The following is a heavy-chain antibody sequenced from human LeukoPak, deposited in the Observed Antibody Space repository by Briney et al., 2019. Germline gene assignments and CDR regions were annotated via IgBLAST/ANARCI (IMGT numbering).Heavy chain of an antibody. CDR2: IRSKANSYAT. J-gene: IGHJ4*02. V-gene: IGHV3-73*01. CDR1: GFTFSGSA. CDR3: TRGEQQLIGGFDY. Sequence: GGSLRLSCAASGFTFSGSAMHWVRQASGKGLEWVGRIRSKANSYATAYAASVKGRFTISRDDSKNTAYLQMNSLKTEGTAVYYCTRGEQQLIGGFDYWGRGTLVTVSS. D-gene: IGHD6-13*01.